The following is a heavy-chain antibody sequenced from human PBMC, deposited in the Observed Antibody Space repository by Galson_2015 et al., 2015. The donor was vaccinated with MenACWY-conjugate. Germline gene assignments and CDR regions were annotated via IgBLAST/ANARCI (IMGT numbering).Heavy chain of an antibody. CDR1: GFTFSDYW. Sequence: SLRLSCAASGFTFSDYWMSWVRQAPEKGLEWVANIKQDGSVTCYVDSVKGRFIISRDNAKHSLYLQMNSLTIEDTAVYSCARGSGWFDPWGQGTLVTVSS. J-gene: IGHJ5*02. V-gene: IGHV3-7*03. D-gene: IGHD3-10*01. CDR2: IKQDGSVT. CDR3: ARGSGWFDP.